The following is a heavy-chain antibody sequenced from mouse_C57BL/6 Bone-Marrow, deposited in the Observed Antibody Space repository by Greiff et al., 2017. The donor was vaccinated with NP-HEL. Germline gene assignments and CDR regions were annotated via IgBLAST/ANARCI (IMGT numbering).Heavy chain of an antibody. D-gene: IGHD3-2*02. CDR2: INPGSGGT. CDR1: GYAFTNYL. Sequence: QVQLQQSGAELVRPGTSVKVSCKASGYAFTNYLIEWVKQRPGQGLEWIGVINPGSGGTNYNEKFKGKATLTADKSSSTAYMQLSSLTSEDSAVYFCARIRYSSGLAWFAYWGQGTLVTVSA. V-gene: IGHV1-54*01. J-gene: IGHJ3*01. CDR3: ARIRYSSGLAWFAY.